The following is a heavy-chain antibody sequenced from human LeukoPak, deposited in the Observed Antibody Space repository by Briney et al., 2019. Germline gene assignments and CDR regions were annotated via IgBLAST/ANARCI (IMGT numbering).Heavy chain of an antibody. Sequence: PSETLSLPCTVSGVSISSSYSYWGWIRQPPGMGLEWIGSIYYTGNTYYNASLKSQVSISIDTSKNQFSLKLTSVTAADTAVYYCARQTGSGLFILPGGQGTLVTVSS. J-gene: IGHJ4*02. CDR3: ARQTGSGLFILP. CDR2: IYYTGNT. V-gene: IGHV4-39*01. D-gene: IGHD3/OR15-3a*01. CDR1: GVSISSSYSY.